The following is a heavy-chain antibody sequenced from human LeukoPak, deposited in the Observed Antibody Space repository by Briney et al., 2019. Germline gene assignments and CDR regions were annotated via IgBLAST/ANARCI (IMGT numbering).Heavy chain of an antibody. CDR2: IKQDGSEK. CDR1: GFAVSSNY. J-gene: IGHJ6*02. V-gene: IGHV3-7*01. CDR3: ARSYGMDV. Sequence: GGSLRLSCAASGFAVSSNYISWVRQAPGKGLEWVANIKQDGSEKYYVDSVKGRFTISRDNAKNSLYLQMNSLRAEDTAVYYCARSYGMDVWGQGTTVTVSS.